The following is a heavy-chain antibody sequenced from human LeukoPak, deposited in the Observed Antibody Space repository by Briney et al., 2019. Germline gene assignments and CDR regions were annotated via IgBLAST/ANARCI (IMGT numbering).Heavy chain of an antibody. Sequence: GGSLRLSCAASGFTLRSYGMHWVRQAPGKGLEWVSFIRDDGSNKYYVDSVKGRFTVSRDDSKDTLYLQLNSLRPADPDVYYCAKDLHQVIDIWGRGTTVTVSS. V-gene: IGHV3-30*02. CDR1: GFTLRSYG. J-gene: IGHJ3*02. D-gene: IGHD2-2*01. CDR2: IRDDGSNK. CDR3: AKDLHQVIDI.